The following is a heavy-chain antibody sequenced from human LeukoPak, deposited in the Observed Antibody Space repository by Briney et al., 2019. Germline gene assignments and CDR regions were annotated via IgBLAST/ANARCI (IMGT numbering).Heavy chain of an antibody. CDR2: INPNSGGT. J-gene: IGHJ4*02. CDR3: ARAINAGYSPYYFDY. V-gene: IGHV1-2*02. D-gene: IGHD5-18*01. CDR1: GYTFTGYY. Sequence: ASVKVSCKASGYTFTGYYMHWVRQAPGQGLEWMGWINPNSGGTNYAQKFQGRVTMTRDTSISTGYMELSRLRSDDTAVYYCARAINAGYSPYYFDYWGQGTLVTVSS.